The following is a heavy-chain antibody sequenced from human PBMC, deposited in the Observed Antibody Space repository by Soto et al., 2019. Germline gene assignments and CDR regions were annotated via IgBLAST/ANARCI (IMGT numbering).Heavy chain of an antibody. Sequence: QVQLVQSGAEVKKPGASVKVSCKASGYTFTSYYMHWVRQAPGQGLEWMGIINPSGGSTSYAQKFQGRVTRTRDTSTSTGYMELSSLRSEDTAVYYCARENGSGWYWVDYWGQGTLVTVSS. CDR3: ARENGSGWYWVDY. D-gene: IGHD6-19*01. CDR2: INPSGGST. CDR1: GYTFTSYY. J-gene: IGHJ4*02. V-gene: IGHV1-46*01.